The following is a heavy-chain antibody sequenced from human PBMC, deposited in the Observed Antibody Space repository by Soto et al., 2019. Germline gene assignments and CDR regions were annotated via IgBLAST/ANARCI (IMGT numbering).Heavy chain of an antibody. Sequence: ASVKVSCKASGYTFTGYYMHWVRQAPGQGLERTGWINPNSGGTNYAQKFQGWVTMTRDTSISTAYMELSRLRSDDTAVYYCARERYSSSPYGMDVWGQGTTVTVSS. J-gene: IGHJ6*02. CDR3: ARERYSSSPYGMDV. D-gene: IGHD6-13*01. CDR1: GYTFTGYY. V-gene: IGHV1-2*04. CDR2: INPNSGGT.